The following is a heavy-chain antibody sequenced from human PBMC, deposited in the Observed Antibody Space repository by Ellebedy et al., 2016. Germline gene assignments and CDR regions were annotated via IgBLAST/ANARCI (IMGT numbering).Heavy chain of an antibody. Sequence: SETLSLTCTVSGGSISNYYWGWIRQPPGKGLEWIGSIYYSGNTYYNPSLKSRVTISVDTSKNQFSLNLRSVTAADTAVYYCARDSHIVVVGGMDVWGQGTTVTVSS. CDR2: IYYSGNT. CDR1: GGSISNYY. J-gene: IGHJ6*02. V-gene: IGHV4-39*07. CDR3: ARDSHIVVVGGMDV. D-gene: IGHD2-2*01.